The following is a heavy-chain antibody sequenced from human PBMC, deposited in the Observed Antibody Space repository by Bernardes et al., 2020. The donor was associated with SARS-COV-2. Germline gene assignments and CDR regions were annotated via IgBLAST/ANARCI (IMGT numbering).Heavy chain of an antibody. CDR3: ARLYSSSWYAPIGD. D-gene: IGHD6-13*01. CDR2: IYTSGST. Sequence: ETLSLTCTVSGGSISSYYWSWIRQPAGKGLEWIGRIYTSGSTNYNPSLKSRVTMSVDTSKNQFSLKLSSVTAADTAVYYCARLYSSSWYAPIGDWGQGTLVTVSS. V-gene: IGHV4-4*07. J-gene: IGHJ4*02. CDR1: GGSISSYY.